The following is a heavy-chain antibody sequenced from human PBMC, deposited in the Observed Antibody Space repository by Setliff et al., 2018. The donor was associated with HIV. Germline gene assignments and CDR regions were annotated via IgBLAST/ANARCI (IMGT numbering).Heavy chain of an antibody. CDR1: GSTFSSYA. J-gene: IGHJ3*02. CDR2: IIPFLDIA. D-gene: IGHD3-16*01. CDR3: ARSARDYDYLWGSDAFDI. Sequence: GASVKVSCKASGSTFSSYAISWVRQAPGQGLDWMGGIIPFLDIANSAQNFQGRVAITADKSTNTAYMELSSLRSEDTAVYYCARSARDYDYLWGSDAFDIWGQGTLVTVSS. V-gene: IGHV1-69*10.